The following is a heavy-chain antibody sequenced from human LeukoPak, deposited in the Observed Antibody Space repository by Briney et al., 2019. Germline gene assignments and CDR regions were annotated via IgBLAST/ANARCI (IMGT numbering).Heavy chain of an antibody. CDR3: AKMGLKQWPYNYFDY. J-gene: IGHJ4*02. V-gene: IGHV3-48*04. CDR2: ISGSSSTI. Sequence: GGSLRLSCAASGVTFSSYNMNWVRQAPGKGLEWVSYISGSSSTIYYADSLKGRFTISRDNAKNSLYLHMNSLRAEDTAVYYCAKMGLKQWPYNYFDYWGQGTLVTVSS. CDR1: GVTFSSYN. D-gene: IGHD6-19*01.